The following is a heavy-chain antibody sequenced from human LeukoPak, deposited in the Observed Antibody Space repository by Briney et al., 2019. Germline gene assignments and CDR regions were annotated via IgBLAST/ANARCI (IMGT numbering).Heavy chain of an antibody. V-gene: IGHV3-7*04. CDR3: AREDRYSRGPTEDY. CDR2: VKEDGSEK. J-gene: IGHJ4*02. D-gene: IGHD6-19*01. Sequence: GGSLRLSCSASGFTFSSYWLTWVRQAPGKGLEWVANVKEDGSEKYYVDSVKGRFTISRDNAKKTLYLQMNSLRAEDTAVYYCAREDRYSRGPTEDYWGQGTLVTVSS. CDR1: GFTFSSYW.